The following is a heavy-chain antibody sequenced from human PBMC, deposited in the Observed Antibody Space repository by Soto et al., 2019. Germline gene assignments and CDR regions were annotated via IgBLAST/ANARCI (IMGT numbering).Heavy chain of an antibody. CDR2: INHSGST. D-gene: IGHD6-13*01. V-gene: IGHV4-34*01. Sequence: QVQLQQWGAGLLKPSETLSLTCAVYGGSFSGYYWSWIRQPPGKGLEWIGEINHSGSTNYNPSLKSRVNISVDTSKNQFSLKLSSVTAADTAVYYCARGFKSSWPYDVGWFDPWGQGTLVTVSS. CDR3: ARGFKSSWPYDVGWFDP. CDR1: GGSFSGYY. J-gene: IGHJ5*02.